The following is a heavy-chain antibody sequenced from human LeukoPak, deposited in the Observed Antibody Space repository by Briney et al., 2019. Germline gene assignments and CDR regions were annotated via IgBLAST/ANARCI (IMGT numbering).Heavy chain of an antibody. CDR1: GYTFTGYY. V-gene: IGHV1-2*02. Sequence: ASVKVSCKASGYTFTGYYMHWVRQAPGQGLEWMGWINPNSGGTNYAQKFQGRVTMTRDTSISTAYMELSRLRSDDTAVYYCARGAPDFWSGYYQNYWGQGTLVTVSS. CDR2: INPNSGGT. J-gene: IGHJ4*02. D-gene: IGHD3-3*01. CDR3: ARGAPDFWSGYYQNY.